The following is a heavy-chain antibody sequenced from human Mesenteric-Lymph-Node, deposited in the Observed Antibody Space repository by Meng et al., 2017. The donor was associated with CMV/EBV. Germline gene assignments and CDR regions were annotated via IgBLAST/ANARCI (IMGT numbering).Heavy chain of an antibody. V-gene: IGHV3-23*03. CDR3: AKDGPSFDY. J-gene: IGHJ4*02. CDR1: GFTVSSNY. Sequence: GGSLRLSCAASGFTVSSNYMSWVRQAPGKGLEWVSVIYSGGSSTYYADSVKGRFTISRDNSKNTLYLQMNSLRAEDTAVYYCAKDGPSFDYWGQGTLVTVSS. CDR2: IYSGGSST.